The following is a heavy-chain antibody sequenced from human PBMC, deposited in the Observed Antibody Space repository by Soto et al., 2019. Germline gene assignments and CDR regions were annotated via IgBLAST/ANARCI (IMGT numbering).Heavy chain of an antibody. J-gene: IGHJ4*02. Sequence: GASVKVSCKASGGTFSSYTISWVRQAPGQGLEWMGRIIPILGIANYAQKFQGRVTITADKSTSTAYMELSSLRSEDTAVYYCASNKGIAVAGSDYWGQGTLVTVSS. V-gene: IGHV1-69*02. CDR2: IIPILGIA. CDR1: GGTFSSYT. CDR3: ASNKGIAVAGSDY. D-gene: IGHD6-19*01.